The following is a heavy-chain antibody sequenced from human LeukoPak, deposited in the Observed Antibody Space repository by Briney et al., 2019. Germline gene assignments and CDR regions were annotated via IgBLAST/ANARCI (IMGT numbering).Heavy chain of an antibody. Sequence: NPSETLSLTCTVSGGSISRYHWSWIRQPAGKGLEWIGRVSTSGTDYNPSLKSRVTMPVDTSKSEFSLNLSSVTAADTAVYFCAGRMWTKTRGLIGYFDYWGQGILVTVSS. V-gene: IGHV4-4*07. J-gene: IGHJ4*02. CDR2: VSTSGT. D-gene: IGHD3-10*01. CDR3: AGRMWTKTRGLIGYFDY. CDR1: GGSISRYH.